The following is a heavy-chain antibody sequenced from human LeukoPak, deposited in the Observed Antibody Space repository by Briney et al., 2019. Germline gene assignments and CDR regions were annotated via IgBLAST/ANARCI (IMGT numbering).Heavy chain of an antibody. CDR2: ISSSSPYI. Sequence: GGSLRLSCAASGFTFSDYSMNWVRQAPGKGLEWVSSISSSSPYIYYADSVKGRFTISRDNAKNSLYLQMNSLRAEDTAVYYCARKTVVGSYFDYWGQGTPVTVSS. CDR3: ARKTVVGSYFDY. CDR1: GFTFSDYS. V-gene: IGHV3-21*04. J-gene: IGHJ4*02. D-gene: IGHD4-23*01.